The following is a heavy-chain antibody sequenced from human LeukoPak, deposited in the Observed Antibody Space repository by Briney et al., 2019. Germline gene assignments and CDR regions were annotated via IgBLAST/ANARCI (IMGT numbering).Heavy chain of an antibody. V-gene: IGHV3-7*01. Sequence: GGALRLSCVASGFTFSSYSMSWGRQAPGKGLEWVANIKQDGREKYYVDSVKGRFTISRDNAKNSLYLQMNSLRAEDTAVYYCARVPLQQWRPLFDFWGQGTLVTVSS. CDR2: IKQDGREK. CDR3: ARVPLQQWRPLFDF. D-gene: IGHD6-19*01. J-gene: IGHJ4*02. CDR1: GFTFSSYS.